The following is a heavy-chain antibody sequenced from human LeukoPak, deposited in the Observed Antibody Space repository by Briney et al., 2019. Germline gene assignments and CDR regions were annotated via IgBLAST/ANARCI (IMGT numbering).Heavy chain of an antibody. V-gene: IGHV1-69*01. D-gene: IGHD5-18*01. J-gene: IGHJ2*01. CDR2: IIPIFGTA. CDR3: AKEGDTALVTGYFDL. CDR1: GGTFGSYV. Sequence: SVKVSRKASGGTFGSYVISWVRQAPGQGLEWMGGIIPIFGTAHYAQKFQGRLTITADESTSTVYMEMSSLRSEDTAMYYCAKEGDTALVTGYFDLWGHGTLVTVSA.